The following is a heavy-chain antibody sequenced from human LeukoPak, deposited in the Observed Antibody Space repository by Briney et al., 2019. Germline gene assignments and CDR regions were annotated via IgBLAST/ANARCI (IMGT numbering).Heavy chain of an antibody. D-gene: IGHD6-19*01. V-gene: IGHV6-1*01. CDR1: GDSVSSNSAA. CDR2: TYYRSKWYN. CDR3: ARDAGSGWSSFDY. J-gene: IGHJ4*02. Sequence: SQTLSLTCAISGDSVSSNSAAWNCIRQSPSRGLEWLGRTYYRSKWYNDYAVSMKSRITINPDTSKDQFSLQLNSVTPEDTAVYYCARDAGSGWSSFDYWGQGTLVTVSS.